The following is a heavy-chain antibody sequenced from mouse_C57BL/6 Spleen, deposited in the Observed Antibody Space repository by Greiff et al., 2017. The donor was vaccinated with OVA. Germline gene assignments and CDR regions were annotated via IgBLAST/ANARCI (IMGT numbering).Heavy chain of an antibody. CDR1: GYTFTDYN. V-gene: IGHV1-18*01. Sequence: EVQVVESGPELVKPGASVKISCKASGYTFTDYNMDWVKQSHGKSLEWIGDINPNNGGTIYNQKFKGKATLTVDKSSSTAYMELRSLTSEDTAVYYCARGLLGYYAMDYWGQGTSVTVSS. CDR3: ARGLLGYYAMDY. J-gene: IGHJ4*01. CDR2: INPNNGGT. D-gene: IGHD3-1*01.